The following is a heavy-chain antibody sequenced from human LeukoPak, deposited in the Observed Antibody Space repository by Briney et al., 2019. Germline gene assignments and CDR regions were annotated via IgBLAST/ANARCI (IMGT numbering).Heavy chain of an antibody. CDR3: ARPGGYASTAAVFDY. V-gene: IGHV1-46*01. J-gene: IGHJ4*02. CDR2: INPSGGST. D-gene: IGHD5-12*01. CDR1: GYTFTSYY. Sequence: ASVKVSCKASGYTFTSYYMHWVRQAPGQGLEWMGIINPSGGSTSYAQKFQGRVTMTRDTSTSTVYMELSSLRPEDTAVYYCARPGGYASTAAVFDYWGQGTLVTVSS.